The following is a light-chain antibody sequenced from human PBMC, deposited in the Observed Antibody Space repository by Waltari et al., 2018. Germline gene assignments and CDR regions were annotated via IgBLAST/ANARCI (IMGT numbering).Light chain of an antibody. J-gene: IGKJ3*01. Sequence: EIVMTQSPATLSVSPGERATLSCRASQSVKTNLAWYQQKPGQAPRLLIYGASNRAPGVPARFSGSGSGTDFTLTISSLQSEDFALYYCQQYNNWPPVCTFGPGTKVDIK. CDR2: GAS. V-gene: IGKV3-15*01. CDR3: QQYNNWPPVCT. CDR1: QSVKTN.